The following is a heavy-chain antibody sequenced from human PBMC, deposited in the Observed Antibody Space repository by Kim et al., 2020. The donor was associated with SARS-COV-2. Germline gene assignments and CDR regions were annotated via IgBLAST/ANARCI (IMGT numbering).Heavy chain of an antibody. CDR3: ASNYYGSGSYYGRYYYYYYGMDV. D-gene: IGHD3-10*01. V-gene: IGHV4-4*01. CDR2: IYHSGST. CDR1: GGSISSSNW. J-gene: IGHJ6*02. Sequence: SETLSLTCAVSGGSISSSNWWRWVRQPPGKGLEWIGEIYHSGSTNYNPSLKSRVTISVDKSKNQFSLKLSSVTAADTAVYCCASNYYGSGSYYGRYYYYYYGMDVWGQGTTVTVSS.